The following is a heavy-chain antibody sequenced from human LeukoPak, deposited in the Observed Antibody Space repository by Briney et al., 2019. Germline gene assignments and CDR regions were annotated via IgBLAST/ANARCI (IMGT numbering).Heavy chain of an antibody. CDR2: ISGSGVST. D-gene: IGHD2-15*01. CDR3: AKGTLGYCSGGSCYSGY. Sequence: GGTLRLSCAASGFTFRTSGMSWVRQAPGKGLEWVSAISGSGVSTYYADSVKGRFTISRDNSKNTLYLQMNSLRAEDTAVYYCAKGTLGYCSGGSCYSGYWGQGTLVTVSS. CDR1: GFTFRTSG. J-gene: IGHJ4*02. V-gene: IGHV3-23*01.